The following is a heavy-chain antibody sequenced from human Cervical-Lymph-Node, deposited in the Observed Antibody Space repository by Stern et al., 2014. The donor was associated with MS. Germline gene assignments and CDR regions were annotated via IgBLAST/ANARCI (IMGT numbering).Heavy chain of an antibody. J-gene: IGHJ4*02. V-gene: IGHV3-21*01. Sequence: VQLVESGGGLVKPGGSLRLSCAASGFTFSSYSVNWVRQAPGKGMEWVSSISSSSSYIYYADSVKGRFTISRENAKNSLYLQMNSLRAEDTAVYYCARDGVGTTLRPFDYWGQGTLVTVSS. D-gene: IGHD1-26*01. CDR2: ISSSSSYI. CDR1: GFTFSSYS. CDR3: ARDGVGTTLRPFDY.